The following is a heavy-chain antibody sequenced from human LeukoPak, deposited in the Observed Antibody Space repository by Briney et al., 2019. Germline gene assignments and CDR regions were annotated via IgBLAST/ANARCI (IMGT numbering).Heavy chain of an antibody. D-gene: IGHD5-18*01. V-gene: IGHV1-3*01. Sequence: ASVKVSCKASGYTFTSYAMHWVRQAPGQRLEWMGWINAGNGNTKYSQKFQGRVTITRDTSASTAYMELSSLRSEDTAVYYCARDGTGLWLPNWFDPWGQGTLVTVSS. CDR2: INAGNGNT. CDR1: GYTFTSYA. J-gene: IGHJ5*02. CDR3: ARDGTGLWLPNWFDP.